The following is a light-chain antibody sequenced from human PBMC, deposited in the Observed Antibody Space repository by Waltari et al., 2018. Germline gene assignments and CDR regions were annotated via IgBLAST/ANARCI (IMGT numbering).Light chain of an antibody. CDR1: SSDVGAYNY. V-gene: IGLV2-11*01. J-gene: IGLJ2*01. Sequence: QSALTQPRSVSGSPGQSVTFSCTGTSSDVGAYNYVSWYQHNPGKAPKLMVYDVDKRASGVPDLFSGSKSGNTASLTISGLQAEDEADYYCCSYAGSYGGSYSVVFGGGTKVTVL. CDR2: DVD. CDR3: CSYAGSYGGSYSVV.